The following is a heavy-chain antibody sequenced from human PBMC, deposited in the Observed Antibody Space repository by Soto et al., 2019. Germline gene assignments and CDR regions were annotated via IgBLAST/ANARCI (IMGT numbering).Heavy chain of an antibody. CDR1: GFTFTRYS. J-gene: IGHJ4*02. Sequence: GGSLRLACAASGFTFTRYSMNWVRQAPGKVLEWVSSISSTTNYIYYGDSMKGRFTISRDNAKNSLYLEMNILRAEDTAVYYCARESEDLTSNFDYWGQGTLVTVSS. CDR2: ISSTTNYI. V-gene: IGHV3-21*06. CDR3: ARESEDLTSNFDY.